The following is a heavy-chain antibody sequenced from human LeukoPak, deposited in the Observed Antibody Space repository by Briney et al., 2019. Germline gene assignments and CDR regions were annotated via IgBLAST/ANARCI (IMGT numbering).Heavy chain of an antibody. D-gene: IGHD2-8*01. CDR2: INSDGSGT. Sequence: GGSLRLSCAASRFGFSSHWLHWVRQAPGKGLVWVSRINSDGSGTIYADSVKGRFTISRDNAKNTLDLQMNSLRAEDTAMYYCARGEKCWTNGFDLWGQGTLVTVSS. CDR1: RFGFSSHW. J-gene: IGHJ4*02. CDR3: ARGEKCWTNGFDL. V-gene: IGHV3-74*01.